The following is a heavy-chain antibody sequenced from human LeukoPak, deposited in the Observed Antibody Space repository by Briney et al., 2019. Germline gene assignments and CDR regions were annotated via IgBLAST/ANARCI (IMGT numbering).Heavy chain of an antibody. Sequence: ASVKVSCKASGYTFTSYYMHCVRQAPGQGLEWMGIINPSVGSTSYAQKFQGRVTMTRDMSTRTVYMALSSLRSEDTAVYYCARGRDGYNGLRAFDIWGQGTMVTVSS. D-gene: IGHD5-24*01. CDR3: ARGRDGYNGLRAFDI. V-gene: IGHV1-46*01. CDR2: INPSVGST. J-gene: IGHJ3*02. CDR1: GYTFTSYY.